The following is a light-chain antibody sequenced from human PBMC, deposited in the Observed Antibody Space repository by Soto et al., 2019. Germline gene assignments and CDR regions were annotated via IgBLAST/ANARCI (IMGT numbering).Light chain of an antibody. CDR2: GNS. V-gene: IGLV1-40*01. Sequence: QAVPTQPPSRSGAPGPRVPISCTWSNSNNGAGYDVHWYQQLPGTAPKLLIYGNSNRPSGVPDRFSGSKSGTSASLAITGLQAEDEADYYCQSYDSSLSAFYVFGTGTKHRP. J-gene: IGLJ1*01. CDR1: NSNNGAGYD. CDR3: QSYDSSLSAFYV.